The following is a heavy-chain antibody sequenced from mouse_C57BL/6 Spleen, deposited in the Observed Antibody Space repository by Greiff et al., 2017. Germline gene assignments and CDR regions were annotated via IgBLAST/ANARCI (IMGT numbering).Heavy chain of an antibody. Sequence: EVKLVESGGGLVQPGGSLSLSCAASGFTFTDYYMSWVRQPPGKALEWLGFIRNKANGYTTEYSASVKGRFTISRDNSQSILYLQMNALRAEDSATYYCARYEVGRRYFDYWGQGTTLTVSS. CDR3: ARYEVGRRYFDY. V-gene: IGHV7-3*01. CDR2: IRNKANGYTT. D-gene: IGHD4-1*01. CDR1: GFTFTDYY. J-gene: IGHJ2*01.